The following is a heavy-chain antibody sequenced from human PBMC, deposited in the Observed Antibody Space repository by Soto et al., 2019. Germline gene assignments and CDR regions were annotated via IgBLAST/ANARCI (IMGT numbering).Heavy chain of an antibody. CDR3: AKDIRRVTIFGGTTTGYMDV. CDR1: GFTFDDYA. CDR2: ISWNSGSI. V-gene: IGHV3-9*01. D-gene: IGHD3-3*01. J-gene: IGHJ6*03. Sequence: GGSLRLSCAASGFTFDDYAMHWVRQAPGKGLEWVSGISWNSGSIGYADSVKGRFTISRDNAKNSLYLQMNSLRAEDTALYYCAKDIRRVTIFGGTTTGYMDVWGKGTTVTVSS.